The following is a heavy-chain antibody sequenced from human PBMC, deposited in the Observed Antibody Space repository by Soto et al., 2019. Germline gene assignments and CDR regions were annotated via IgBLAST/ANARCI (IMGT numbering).Heavy chain of an antibody. D-gene: IGHD4-4*01. CDR1: GYSFTSYW. J-gene: IGHJ6*02. CDR3: ARTTVTTSMDYYYGMDV. V-gene: IGHV5-51*01. Sequence: PGESLKISCKGSGYSFTSYWIGWVRQMPGKGLEWVGIIYPGDSDTRYSPSFQGQVTISADKSISTAYLQWSSLKASDTAMYYCARTTVTTSMDYYYGMDVWGQGTTVTVSS. CDR2: IYPGDSDT.